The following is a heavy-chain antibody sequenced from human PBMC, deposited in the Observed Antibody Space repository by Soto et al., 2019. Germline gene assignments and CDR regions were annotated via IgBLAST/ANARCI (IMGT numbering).Heavy chain of an antibody. Sequence: SETLSLTCAVYGGSFSGYYWSWIRQPPGKGLEWIGEINHSGSTNYNPSLKSRVTISVDTSKNQFSLKLSSVTAADTAVYYCARGWEQHVPNLDYWGQGTLVTVSS. CDR2: INHSGST. J-gene: IGHJ4*02. CDR1: GGSFSGYY. D-gene: IGHD6-6*01. CDR3: ARGWEQHVPNLDY. V-gene: IGHV4-34*01.